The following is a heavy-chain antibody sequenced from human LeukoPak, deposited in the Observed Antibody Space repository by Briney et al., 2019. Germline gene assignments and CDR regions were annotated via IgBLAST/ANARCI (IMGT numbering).Heavy chain of an antibody. D-gene: IGHD6-19*01. CDR1: DGSISNYY. Sequence: SSETLSLTCSVFDGSISNYYWSWIRQPPGKGLEWIGYAYYSGSTTYNPSLESRVTISVDTSKNQFSLKLTAVTAADTAVYYYARNSAVATSRSWFDPWGQGTLVTVSS. CDR2: AYYSGST. J-gene: IGHJ5*02. CDR3: ARNSAVATSRSWFDP. V-gene: IGHV4-59*08.